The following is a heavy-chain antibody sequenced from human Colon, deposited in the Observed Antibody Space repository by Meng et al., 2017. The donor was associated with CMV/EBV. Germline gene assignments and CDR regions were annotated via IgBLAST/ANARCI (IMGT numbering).Heavy chain of an antibody. Sequence: GGFITSRSYYWGGIRKPPGKGLEWIGSIHYNENTYYNPSLKSRVTISLDTSTNQFSLKLRSVTAADTAVYYCARPVGSTIYFWDFDNWGQGNLVTVSS. CDR2: IHYNENT. CDR1: GGFITSRSYY. CDR3: ARPVGSTIYFWDFDN. J-gene: IGHJ4*02. D-gene: IGHD3-9*01. V-gene: IGHV4-39*01.